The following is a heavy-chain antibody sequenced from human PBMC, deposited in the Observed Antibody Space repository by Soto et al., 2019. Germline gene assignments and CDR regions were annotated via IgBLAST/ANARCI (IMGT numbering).Heavy chain of an antibody. D-gene: IGHD3-22*01. CDR1: GCTFSSSA. CDR2: IIPIFGTA. CDR3: ARNRYYYDSSGYYQDFDY. V-gene: IGHV1-69*06. Sequence: SFKVSCKASGCTFSSSAISWVRQDPGQWLEWMGGIIPIFGTANYAQKFQGRVTITADKSTSTAYMELRSPRSEDTAVYYCARNRYYYDSSGYYQDFDYWGEGTLVNVSS. J-gene: IGHJ4*02.